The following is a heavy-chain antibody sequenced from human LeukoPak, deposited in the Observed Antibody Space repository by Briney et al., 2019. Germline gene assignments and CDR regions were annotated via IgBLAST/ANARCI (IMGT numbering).Heavy chain of an antibody. CDR1: GGSISSGSYY. Sequence: SETLSLTCTVSGGSISSGSYYWSWIRQPAGKGLEWNGRIYTSGSTNYNPSLKSRVTISVDTSKNQFSLKLSSVTAADTAVYYCARRYYGSGEGYFDYWGQGTLVTVSS. CDR3: ARRYYGSGEGYFDY. J-gene: IGHJ4*02. CDR2: IYTSGST. V-gene: IGHV4-61*02. D-gene: IGHD3-10*01.